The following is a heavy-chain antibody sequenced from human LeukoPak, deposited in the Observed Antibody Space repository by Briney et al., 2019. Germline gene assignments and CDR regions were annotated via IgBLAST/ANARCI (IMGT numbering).Heavy chain of an antibody. Sequence: SETLSLTCTVSGGSISSYYWSWIRQPPGKGLEWIGYIYYSGSTNYNPSLKSRVTISVDTSKNQFSLKLSSVTAADTAVYYCARTPPGYGDLFDYWGQGTLVTVSS. D-gene: IGHD4-17*01. V-gene: IGHV4-59*01. J-gene: IGHJ4*02. CDR3: ARTPPGYGDLFDY. CDR2: IYYSGST. CDR1: GGSISSYY.